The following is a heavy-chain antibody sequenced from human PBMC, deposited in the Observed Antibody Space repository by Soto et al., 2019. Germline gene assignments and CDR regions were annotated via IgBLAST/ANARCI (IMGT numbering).Heavy chain of an antibody. CDR2: IYYSGST. CDR1: GGSIRSYY. CDR3: ARLLFSGRSWFDP. J-gene: IGHJ5*02. V-gene: IGHV4-59*01. Sequence: SETLSLTCTVSGGSIRSYYWSWIRQPPGKGLEWIGYIYYSGSTNYNPSLKSRVTISVDTSKNQFSLKLSSVTAADTAVYYCARLLFSGRSWFDPWGQGTLVTVS. D-gene: IGHD3-10*01.